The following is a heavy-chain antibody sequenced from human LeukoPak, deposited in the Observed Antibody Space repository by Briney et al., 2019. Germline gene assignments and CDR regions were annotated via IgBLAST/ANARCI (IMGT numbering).Heavy chain of an antibody. V-gene: IGHV3-30*18. CDR2: ISYDGSNK. D-gene: IGHD5-12*01. J-gene: IGHJ5*02. CDR3: AKDLTGGYDGNWFDP. Sequence: PGRSLRLSCAASGFTFSSYGMHWVRQAPGKGLEWVAVISYDGSNKYYADSVKGRFTISRDNSKNTLYLQMNSLRAEDTAVYYCAKDLTGGYDGNWFDPWGQGTLVTVSS. CDR1: GFTFSSYG.